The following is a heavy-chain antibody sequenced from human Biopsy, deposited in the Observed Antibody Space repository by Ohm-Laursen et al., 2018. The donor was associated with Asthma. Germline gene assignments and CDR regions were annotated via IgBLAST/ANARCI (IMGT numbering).Heavy chain of an antibody. V-gene: IGHV1-18*01. CDR1: GYTFNSAG. Sequence: SVKVSCNTSGYTFNSAGITWVRQAPGQGLEWMGWISVYNGNTKVAQKLQDRVTMITDTSMSTAYMELRSLRSDDTAVYFCARAVDYSHYYGIDVWGQGTTVTVS. J-gene: IGHJ6*02. D-gene: IGHD3-10*01. CDR3: ARAVDYSHYYGIDV. CDR2: ISVYNGNT.